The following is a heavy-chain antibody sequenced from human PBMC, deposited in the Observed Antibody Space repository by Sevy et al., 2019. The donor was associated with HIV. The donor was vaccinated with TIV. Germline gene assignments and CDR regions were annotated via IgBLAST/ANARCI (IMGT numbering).Heavy chain of an antibody. D-gene: IGHD3-3*01. CDR2: INSDGSST. CDR3: ARDHYDFWSGYFFDY. J-gene: IGHJ4*02. Sequence: GGSLRLSCAASGFTFSSYWMHWVRQAPGKGLVWVSRINSDGSSTSYADSVKGRFTISRDNAKNTLYLQMNSLRAEDTAVYYCARDHYDFWSGYFFDYWGQGTLVTVSS. CDR1: GFTFSSYW. V-gene: IGHV3-74*01.